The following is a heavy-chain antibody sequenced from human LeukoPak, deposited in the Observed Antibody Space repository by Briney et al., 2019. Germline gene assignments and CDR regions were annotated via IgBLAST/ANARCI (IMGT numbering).Heavy chain of an antibody. CDR2: IRYDGSKK. Sequence: GGSLRISCTASGFIFSGYDMHLVRQAPGKGLEWVAFIRYDGSKKFYADSVKGRFTISRDNSKNTLFLEVNGLRAVDTAVYYCARRGGDSYGQETHYFDYWGQGTLVTVSS. J-gene: IGHJ4*02. CDR3: ARRGGDSYGQETHYFDY. D-gene: IGHD5-18*01. CDR1: GFIFSGYD. V-gene: IGHV3-30*02.